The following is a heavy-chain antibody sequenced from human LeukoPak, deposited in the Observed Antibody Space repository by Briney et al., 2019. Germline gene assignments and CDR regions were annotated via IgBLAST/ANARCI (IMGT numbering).Heavy chain of an antibody. D-gene: IGHD3-10*01. J-gene: IGHJ4*02. V-gene: IGHV3-7*01. Sequence: GGSLRLSCAASGFTFNNYWMTWFRQAPGKGLEWVANIKQDGTEIFYVDSVRGRFVISRDNAENSLYLQMNSLRVEDTAVYYCARTPDGADYWGQGTLVTVSS. CDR2: IKQDGTEI. CDR3: ARTPDGADY. CDR1: GFTFNNYW.